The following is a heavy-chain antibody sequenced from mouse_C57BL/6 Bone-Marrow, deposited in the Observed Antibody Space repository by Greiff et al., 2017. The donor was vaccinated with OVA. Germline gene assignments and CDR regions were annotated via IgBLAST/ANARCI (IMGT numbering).Heavy chain of an antibody. Sequence: EVQVVESGGGLVQSGRSLRLSCATSGFTFSDFYMEWVRQAPGKGLEWIAASRNKANDYTSEYSSSVKGPFIVSSDTSQSILYHQMNALRAKDTAIYYCARDLYGSSDWYFDVWGTGTTVTVSS. CDR1: GFTFSDFY. J-gene: IGHJ1*03. D-gene: IGHD1-1*01. CDR3: ARDLYGSSDWYFDV. V-gene: IGHV7-1*01. CDR2: SRNKANDYTS.